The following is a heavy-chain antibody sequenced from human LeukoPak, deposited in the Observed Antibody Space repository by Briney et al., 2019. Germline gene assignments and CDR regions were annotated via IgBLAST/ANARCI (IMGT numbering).Heavy chain of an antibody. CDR2: IHYSGTT. CDR3: ARFGTSSSRFFDQ. V-gene: IGHV4-61*08. Sequence: SETLSLTCSVSGGSIRSSAYYWSWIRQPPGKGLEWIGYIHYSGTTNYYPSLKSRVTIALDTSKNQFSLKLNSVTAADTAVYYCARFGTSSSRFFDQWGQGTLVTVSS. CDR1: GGSIRSSAYY. J-gene: IGHJ4*02. D-gene: IGHD6-6*01.